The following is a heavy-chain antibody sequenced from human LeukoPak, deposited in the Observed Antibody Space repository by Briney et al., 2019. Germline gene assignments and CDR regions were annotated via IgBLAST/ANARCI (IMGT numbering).Heavy chain of an antibody. D-gene: IGHD1-1*01. Sequence: GASVKVSCKASGYTFTSHDINWVRQATGQGLEWMGWMNPNSGNTGYAQKFQGRVTMTRNTSISTAYMELSSLRSEDTAVYYCAVKGTTGTPTTDYWGQGTLVTVSS. J-gene: IGHJ4*02. CDR3: AVKGTTGTPTTDY. CDR2: MNPNSGNT. V-gene: IGHV1-8*01. CDR1: GYTFTSHD.